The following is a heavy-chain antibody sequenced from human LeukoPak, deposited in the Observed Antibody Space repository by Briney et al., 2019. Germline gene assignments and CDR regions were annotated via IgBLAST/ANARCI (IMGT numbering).Heavy chain of an antibody. Sequence: GGSLRLSCAASAFSFSGHWMNWVRQVPGKGLEWVANIKEDGSDENYMDSVKGRFTISRENAKNSLFLQMNNLRVEDTAVYYCARNRGWETFDHWGQGTLVTVSS. V-gene: IGHV3-7*03. CDR3: ARNRGWETFDH. D-gene: IGHD1-14*01. CDR1: AFSFSGHW. J-gene: IGHJ4*02. CDR2: IKEDGSDE.